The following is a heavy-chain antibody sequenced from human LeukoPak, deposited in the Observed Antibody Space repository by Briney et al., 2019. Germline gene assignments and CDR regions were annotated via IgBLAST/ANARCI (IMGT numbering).Heavy chain of an antibody. D-gene: IGHD1-1*01. CDR2: IRYDGSNK. V-gene: IGHV3-30*02. CDR1: GFTFSSYS. CDR3: AKKNWNYLDY. Sequence: PGGSLRLSCAASGFTFSSYSMHWVRQAPGKGLEWVAFIRYDGSNKYYADSVKGRFTISRDNSKNTLYLQMNSLRAEDTAVYYCAKKNWNYLDYWGQGTLVTVSS. J-gene: IGHJ4*02.